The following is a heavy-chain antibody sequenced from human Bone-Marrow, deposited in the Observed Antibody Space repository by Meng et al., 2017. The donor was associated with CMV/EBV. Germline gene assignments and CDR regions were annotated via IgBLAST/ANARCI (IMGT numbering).Heavy chain of an antibody. CDR3: AKGEASRRSGFYY. CDR2: ISSSGSTT. D-gene: IGHD1-26*01. Sequence: GGSLRLSCAASGFTFSSYEMNWVRQAPGKGLEWVSYISSSGSTTYYADSVKGRFTISRDNSKNTVYLQMSSLRVEDTAVYYCAKGEASRRSGFYYWGQGKLVTVSS. V-gene: IGHV3-48*03. CDR1: GFTFSSYE. J-gene: IGHJ4*02.